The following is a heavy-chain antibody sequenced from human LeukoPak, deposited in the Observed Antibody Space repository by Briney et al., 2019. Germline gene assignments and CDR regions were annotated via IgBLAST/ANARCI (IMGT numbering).Heavy chain of an antibody. Sequence: GGSLRLSCAASGFTFSSYAMSWVRQAPGRGLEWVSAISGSGGSTYYADSVKGRFTISRDNSKNTLYLQMNSLRAEDTAVYYCARTGGIVVVPAAKGNDYWGQGTLVTVSS. J-gene: IGHJ4*02. D-gene: IGHD2-2*01. CDR2: ISGSGGST. CDR3: ARTGGIVVVPAAKGNDY. CDR1: GFTFSSYA. V-gene: IGHV3-23*01.